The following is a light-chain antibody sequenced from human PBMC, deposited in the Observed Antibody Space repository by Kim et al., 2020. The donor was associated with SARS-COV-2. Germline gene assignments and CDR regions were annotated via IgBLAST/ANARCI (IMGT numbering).Light chain of an antibody. CDR2: DAS. Sequence: LAPGERATLSGRASQSVGNSLGWYQQKPGQAPRLRIYDASNRAAGISGRFSGSGSGTDFSLVISSLEPEDFAVYYCQQRSNWPRTFGQGTKVDIK. J-gene: IGKJ1*01. CDR1: QSVGNS. V-gene: IGKV3-11*01. CDR3: QQRSNWPRT.